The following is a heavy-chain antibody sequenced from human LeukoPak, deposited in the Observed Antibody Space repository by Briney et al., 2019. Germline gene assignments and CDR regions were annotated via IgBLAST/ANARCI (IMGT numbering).Heavy chain of an antibody. CDR2: IYYGGST. J-gene: IGHJ5*02. CDR1: GDSISSNDYY. CDR3: ARALGYCSGGSCTRGYNWFDP. V-gene: IGHV4-39*01. Sequence: SETLSLTCTVSGDSISSNDYYWGWIRQPPGKGLEWIGSIYYGGSTYYNPSLKSRVIISVDTSMNQFSLKLSFVTTADTAVYYCARALGYCSGGSCTRGYNWFDPWGQGTLVTVPS. D-gene: IGHD2-15*01.